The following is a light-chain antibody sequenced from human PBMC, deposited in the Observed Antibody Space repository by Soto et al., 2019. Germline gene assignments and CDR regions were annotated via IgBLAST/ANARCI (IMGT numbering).Light chain of an antibody. CDR2: GAS. V-gene: IGKV3-15*01. CDR1: QSVGTN. Sequence: EIVMTQSPATLSVSPGERATLSCRASQSVGTNLAWYQQKPGQAPRLLIYGASTRATGIPARFGGSGSGTEFTLTISSLQSEDFAVYYCQQYNKWPPRTFGEGTKVEIK. J-gene: IGKJ1*01. CDR3: QQYNKWPPRT.